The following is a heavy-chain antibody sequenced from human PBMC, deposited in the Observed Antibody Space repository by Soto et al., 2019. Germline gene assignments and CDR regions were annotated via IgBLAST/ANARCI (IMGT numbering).Heavy chain of an antibody. CDR3: AKLSGAVYCYGMDV. V-gene: IGHV3-23*01. J-gene: IGHJ6*02. D-gene: IGHD3-16*02. CDR1: GFTVSSNY. CDR2: IVGSGGST. Sequence: GGSLRLSCAASGFTVSSNYMSWVRQAPGKGLEWVSGIVGSGGSTYYADSVKGRFTISRDNSKNTLYLQTNSLRAEDTAVYYCAKLSGAVYCYGMDVWAQGTTVPVS.